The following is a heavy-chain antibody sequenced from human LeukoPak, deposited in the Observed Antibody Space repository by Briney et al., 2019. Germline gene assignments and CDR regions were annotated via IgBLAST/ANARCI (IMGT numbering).Heavy chain of an antibody. J-gene: IGHJ4*02. CDR1: GFTFSSYG. Sequence: GGSLRLSCATSGFTFSSYGMHWVRQAPGKGLEWVAVIWYDGSNKYYADSVKGRFTISRDNSKNTLYLQMNSLRAEDTAVYYCARFIYYATSGYIGQLDHWGQGTLVTVSS. D-gene: IGHD3-22*01. CDR2: IWYDGSNK. V-gene: IGHV3-33*01. CDR3: ARFIYYATSGYIGQLDH.